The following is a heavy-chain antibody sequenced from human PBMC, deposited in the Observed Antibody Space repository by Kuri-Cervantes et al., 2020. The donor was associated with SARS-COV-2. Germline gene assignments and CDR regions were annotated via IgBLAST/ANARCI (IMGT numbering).Heavy chain of an antibody. CDR3: ARHDYGDPLTYYYGMDV. D-gene: IGHD4-17*01. CDR1: GSSVSSGSYY. V-gene: IGHV4-61*01. J-gene: IGHJ6*02. Sequence: AGSLRLTCTVSGSSVSSGSYYWSWIRQPPGKGLEWIGYIYYNGSTNYNPSLKSRVTISVDTSKNQFSLQLSSVTAADTAMYYCARHDYGDPLTYYYGMDVWGQGTTVTVSS. CDR2: IYYNGST.